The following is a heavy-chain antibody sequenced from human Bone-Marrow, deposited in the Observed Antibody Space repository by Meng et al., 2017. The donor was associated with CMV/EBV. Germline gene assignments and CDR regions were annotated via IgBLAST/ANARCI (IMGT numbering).Heavy chain of an antibody. CDR2: IYSGGSP. D-gene: IGHD6-13*01. CDR3: ARDTREYSSSWDAFDI. CDR1: GFTVSSNY. J-gene: IGHJ3*02. Sequence: GASLKISCAASGFTVSSNYMSWVRQAPGKGLEWVSVIYSGGSPYYADSVKGRFTISRDNSKNPRYLQMNSRRAEDTAVYYCARDTREYSSSWDAFDIWGQGTMVTVSS. V-gene: IGHV3-53*01.